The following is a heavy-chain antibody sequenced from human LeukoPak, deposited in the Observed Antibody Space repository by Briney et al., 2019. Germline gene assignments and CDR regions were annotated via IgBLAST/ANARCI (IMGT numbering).Heavy chain of an antibody. D-gene: IGHD5-18*01. CDR1: GGSFSGYY. V-gene: IGHV4-34*01. CDR2: INHSGST. J-gene: IGHJ4*02. Sequence: SETLSLTCAVYGGSFSGYYWSWIRQPPGKGLEWIGEINHSGSTNYNPSLKSRVPISADTSKNQFSLKLSSVTAADTAVYYCARLRGYSYGYHNYWGQGTLVTVSS. CDR3: ARLRGYSYGYHNY.